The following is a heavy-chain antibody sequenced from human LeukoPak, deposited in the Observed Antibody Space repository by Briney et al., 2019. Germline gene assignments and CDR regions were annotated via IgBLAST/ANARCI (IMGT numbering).Heavy chain of an antibody. Sequence: GRSLRLSCAASGFTFDDYAMHWVPQAPGKGLEWGSGLSRNSGSIGYTDSVKGRFTISRDNAKNSLYLQMNSLRAEDMALYYCAKDKNTYYYGSGSLFDVWGKGTTVTVSS. V-gene: IGHV3-9*03. CDR2: LSRNSGSI. CDR3: AKDKNTYYYGSGSLFDV. D-gene: IGHD3-10*01. CDR1: GFTFDDYA. J-gene: IGHJ6*04.